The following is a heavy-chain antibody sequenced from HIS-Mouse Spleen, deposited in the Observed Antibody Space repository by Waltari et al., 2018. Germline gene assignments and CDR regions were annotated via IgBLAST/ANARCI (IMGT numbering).Heavy chain of an antibody. Sequence: QVQLQQWGAGLLKPSETLSLTCAVYGGSFSGYYWSWIRQPPGKGLEWIGEINHSGGTNNNPSLKSRVTISVDTSKNQFSLKLSSVTAADTAVYYCARGRGDNWNYFDYWGQGTLVTVSS. D-gene: IGHD1-20*01. J-gene: IGHJ4*02. CDR2: INHSGGT. V-gene: IGHV4-34*01. CDR1: GGSFSGYY. CDR3: ARGRGDNWNYFDY.